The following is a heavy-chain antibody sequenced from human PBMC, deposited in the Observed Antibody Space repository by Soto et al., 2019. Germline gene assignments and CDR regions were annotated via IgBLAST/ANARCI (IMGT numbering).Heavy chain of an antibody. CDR3: ARGRKEYYGSGSSLTYYYDDYMDV. Sequence: QVQLQQWGAGLLKPSETLSLTCAVYGGSFSGYYWSWIRQPPGKGLEWIGEINHSGGTNYNPSLKSRVTISVDTSKNQFSLKLSSVTAADTAVYYCARGRKEYYGSGSSLTYYYDDYMDVWGKGTTVTVSS. V-gene: IGHV4-34*01. CDR2: INHSGGT. D-gene: IGHD3-10*01. J-gene: IGHJ6*03. CDR1: GGSFSGYY.